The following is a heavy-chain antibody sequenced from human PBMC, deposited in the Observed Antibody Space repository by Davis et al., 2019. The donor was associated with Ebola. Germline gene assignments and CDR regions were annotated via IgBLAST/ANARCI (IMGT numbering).Heavy chain of an antibody. CDR3: ARDGPVGAILYGMDV. J-gene: IGHJ6*02. Sequence: PGGSLRLSCAASGFTFSSYSMNWVRQAPGKGREWVSYISSSSSTKYYADSVKGRFTISRDNAKNSLYLQMKSLRDEDTAVYYCARDGPVGAILYGMDVWGQGTTVTVSS. CDR2: ISSSSSTK. V-gene: IGHV3-48*02. CDR1: GFTFSSYS. D-gene: IGHD1-26*01.